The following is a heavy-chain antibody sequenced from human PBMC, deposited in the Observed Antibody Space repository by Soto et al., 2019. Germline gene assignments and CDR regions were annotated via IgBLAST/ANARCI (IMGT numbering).Heavy chain of an antibody. CDR2: IYYSGST. Sequence: QVQLQESRPGLVKPSQTLSLTCTVSSGSISSGGYYWSWIRQHPGKGLEWIGYIYYSGSTYYNPSLKGRVTISVDTSKNQFALKLSSVTAADTAVYYCARDAVAGRGGDYGGQGIQVIVSS. CDR1: SGSISSGGYY. V-gene: IGHV4-31*03. D-gene: IGHD6-19*01. CDR3: ARDAVAGRGGDY. J-gene: IGHJ4*02.